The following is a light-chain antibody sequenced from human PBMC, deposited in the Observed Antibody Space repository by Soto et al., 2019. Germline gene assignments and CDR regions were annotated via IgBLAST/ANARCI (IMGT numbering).Light chain of an antibody. Sequence: DIQMTQSPSSLSASVGDRVTITCRASQSISNYLNWYQRKPGKAPEFLIYAASSLQSGGPSRFSGSGSGTDFTLAISSLQPEDFATYYCQQSYSTPLSFGGGIKVEMK. CDR3: QQSYSTPLS. J-gene: IGKJ4*01. CDR1: QSISNY. V-gene: IGKV1-39*01. CDR2: AAS.